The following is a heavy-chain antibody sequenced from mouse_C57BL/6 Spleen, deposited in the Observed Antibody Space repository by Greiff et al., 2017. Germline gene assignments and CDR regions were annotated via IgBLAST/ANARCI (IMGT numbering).Heavy chain of an antibody. Sequence: QVQLKESGAELVRPGASVTLSCKASGYTFTDYEMHWVKQTPVHGLEWIGAIDPETGGTAYNQKFKGKAILTADKSSSTAYMGLRSLTSEDSAVYYCTRRGDTTVVDYFDYWGQGTTLTVSS. CDR2: IDPETGGT. CDR1: GYTFTDYE. D-gene: IGHD1-1*01. J-gene: IGHJ2*01. V-gene: IGHV1-15*01. CDR3: TRRGDTTVVDYFDY.